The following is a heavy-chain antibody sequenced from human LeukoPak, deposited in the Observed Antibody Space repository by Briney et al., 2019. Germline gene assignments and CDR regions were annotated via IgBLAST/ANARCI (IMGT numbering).Heavy chain of an antibody. Sequence: GGSLRLSCAASGFTVSGSHMTWVRQAPGKGLECVSLIYSGGSTYYSDSVKGRFTISRDNSKNTLYLHMNSLRAEDTAVYYCARGQSYYPYWGQGILVTVSS. CDR3: ARGQSYYPY. D-gene: IGHD1-26*01. J-gene: IGHJ4*02. CDR2: IYSGGST. CDR1: GFTVSGSH. V-gene: IGHV3-66*01.